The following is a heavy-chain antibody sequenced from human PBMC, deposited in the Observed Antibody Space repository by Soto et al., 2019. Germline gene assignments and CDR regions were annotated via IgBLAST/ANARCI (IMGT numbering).Heavy chain of an antibody. Sequence: VXXSCKASVYTFTSYYMHWVRQAPDQGLEWMGIINPSGGSTSYAQKFQGRVTMTRDTSTSTVYMELSSLRSEDTAVYYCATLHESSSWYPGDFDYWGQGTLVTVSS. D-gene: IGHD6-13*01. CDR2: INPSGGST. J-gene: IGHJ4*02. V-gene: IGHV1-46*03. CDR1: VYTFTSYY. CDR3: ATLHESSSWYPGDFDY.